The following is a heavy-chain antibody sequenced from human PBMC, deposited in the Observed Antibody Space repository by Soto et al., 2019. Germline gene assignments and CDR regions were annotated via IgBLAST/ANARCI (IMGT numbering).Heavy chain of an antibody. CDR1: GFTFSSYG. Sequence: GGSLRLSCAASGFTFSSYGMHWVRQAPGKGLEWVAVISYDGSTIYYADSVKGRFTISRDNAKNLLYLQMNSLRAEDTAVYYCARLYDFWSGYQFDYWGQGTLVTVSS. CDR2: ISYDGSTI. J-gene: IGHJ4*02. D-gene: IGHD3-3*01. V-gene: IGHV3-30*03. CDR3: ARLYDFWSGYQFDY.